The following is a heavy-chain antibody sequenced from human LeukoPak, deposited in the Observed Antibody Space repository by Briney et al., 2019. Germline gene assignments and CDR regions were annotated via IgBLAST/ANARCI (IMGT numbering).Heavy chain of an antibody. D-gene: IGHD2-2*01. V-gene: IGHV4-34*01. CDR2: INHSGST. CDR3: ASANIVVVPAAMYNWFDP. J-gene: IGHJ5*02. CDR1: GVSFSGYY. Sequence: MASETLSLTCAVYGVSFSGYYWSWVRQPPGKGLEWVGEINHSGSTNYNPSLKSRVTISVDTSTNQFSPKLSSVTAADTAVYYCASANIVVVPAAMYNWFDPWGQGTLVTVSS.